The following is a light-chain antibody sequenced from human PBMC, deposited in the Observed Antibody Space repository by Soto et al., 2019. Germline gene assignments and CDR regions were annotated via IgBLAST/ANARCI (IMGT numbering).Light chain of an antibody. CDR2: KAS. J-gene: IGKJ5*01. V-gene: IGKV1-5*03. CDR3: QQYYSYPPIT. Sequence: DIQMTQSPSTLSASVRDRVTITCRASQSIGRWLARYRQKPGKAPKFLIYKASSLESGVPSRFSGSVSRTDFTLTISCLQSEDFATYYCQQYYSYPPITFGEGTRLVIK. CDR1: QSIGRW.